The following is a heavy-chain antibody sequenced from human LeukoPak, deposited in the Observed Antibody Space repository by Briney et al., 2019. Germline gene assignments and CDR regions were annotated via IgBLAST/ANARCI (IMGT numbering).Heavy chain of an antibody. Sequence: GGSLRLSCAASGFTFSSYWMHWVRQAPGKGLVWVSRINSDGSSTSYADSVKGRFTISRDNAKNTLYLQMNSLRAEDTAVYYCAKDKEGYSYGYFFDYWGQGTLVTVSS. CDR2: INSDGSST. V-gene: IGHV3-74*01. J-gene: IGHJ4*02. D-gene: IGHD5-18*01. CDR3: AKDKEGYSYGYFFDY. CDR1: GFTFSSYW.